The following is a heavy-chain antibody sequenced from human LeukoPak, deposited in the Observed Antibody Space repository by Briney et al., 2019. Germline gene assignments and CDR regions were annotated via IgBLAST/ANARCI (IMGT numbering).Heavy chain of an antibody. Sequence: SETLSLTCTVSGGSISSYYWSWIRQPPGKGLEWIGYIYYSGSTNYNPSLESRVTISVDTFKNQFSLKLSSVTAADTAVYYCARSYYDFWSGYHNYYYYGMDVWGQGTTVTVSS. CDR3: ARSYYDFWSGYHNYYYYGMDV. D-gene: IGHD3-3*01. CDR2: IYYSGST. CDR1: GGSISSYY. V-gene: IGHV4-59*08. J-gene: IGHJ6*02.